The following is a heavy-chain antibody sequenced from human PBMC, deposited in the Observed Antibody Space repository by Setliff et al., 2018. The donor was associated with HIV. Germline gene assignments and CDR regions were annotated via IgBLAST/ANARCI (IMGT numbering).Heavy chain of an antibody. D-gene: IGHD6-13*01. CDR1: GFTFSSHQ. Sequence: GGSLRLSCAASGFTFSSHQMSWVRQAPGKGLEWVAKIIQGGSDKYYVDSVKGRFTISRDNAKNSLYLQMNSLRAEDTAVYYCARGHRQQLVPMDNWFDPWGQGTLVTVSS. CDR2: IIQGGSDK. V-gene: IGHV3-7*03. CDR3: ARGHRQQLVPMDNWFDP. J-gene: IGHJ5*02.